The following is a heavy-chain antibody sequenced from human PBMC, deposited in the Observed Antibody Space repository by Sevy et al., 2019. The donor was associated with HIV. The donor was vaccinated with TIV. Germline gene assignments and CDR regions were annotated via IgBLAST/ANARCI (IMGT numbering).Heavy chain of an antibody. CDR3: VIAIAAAGSF. Sequence: GGSLRLSCAASGFTLNSYWMSWVRQAPGKGLEWVANINQDGSVKYYVDSVKGRFTISRVNARNSLYLRMNSLRAEDSALYYCVIAIAAAGSFWGQGTLVTVSS. J-gene: IGHJ4*02. V-gene: IGHV3-7*01. CDR1: GFTLNSYW. D-gene: IGHD6-13*01. CDR2: INQDGSVK.